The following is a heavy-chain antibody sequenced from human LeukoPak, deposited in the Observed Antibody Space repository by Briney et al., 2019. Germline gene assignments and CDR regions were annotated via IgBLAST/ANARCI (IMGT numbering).Heavy chain of an antibody. CDR3: AKVRTWIQLSYFDY. V-gene: IGHV3-11*01. D-gene: IGHD5-18*01. J-gene: IGHJ4*02. Sequence: GGSLRLSCAASGFTFSDYYMSWIRQAPGKGLEWISYISSSGSTKYYADSVKGRFTISRDNAKNSLYLQMNGLRAEDTAVYYCAKVRTWIQLSYFDYWGQGTLVTVSS. CDR2: ISSSGSTK. CDR1: GFTFSDYY.